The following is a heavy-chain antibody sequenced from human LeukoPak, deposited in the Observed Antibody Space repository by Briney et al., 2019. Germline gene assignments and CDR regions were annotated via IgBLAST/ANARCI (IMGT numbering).Heavy chain of an antibody. J-gene: IGHJ4*02. CDR1: GFTFSSYA. CDR3: ARELRFGEFTVVGY. D-gene: IGHD3-10*01. CDR2: VSYDGSNK. V-gene: IGHV3-30*04. Sequence: GRYLRLYCAASGFTFSSYAMHWVRQGPGKGLEWLVVVSYDGSNKYYADSVKGRFTISRDNCRNTLYLQMNSRRAEDTAVYYCARELRFGEFTVVGYWGKGPLVTVPS.